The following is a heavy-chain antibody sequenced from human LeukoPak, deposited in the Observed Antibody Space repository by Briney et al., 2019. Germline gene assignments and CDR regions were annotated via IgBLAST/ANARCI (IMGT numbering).Heavy chain of an antibody. CDR3: ARDPNNWNYNWFDP. Sequence: ASVKVSRKASGYTFTGYYLHWVRQAPGQGLEWMGWINPNSGDTNYAQKFQGRVTMTRDTSISTAYMELSGLISDDTAVYYCARDPNNWNYNWFDPWGQGALVTVSS. D-gene: IGHD1-7*01. CDR1: GYTFTGYY. J-gene: IGHJ5*02. V-gene: IGHV1-2*02. CDR2: INPNSGDT.